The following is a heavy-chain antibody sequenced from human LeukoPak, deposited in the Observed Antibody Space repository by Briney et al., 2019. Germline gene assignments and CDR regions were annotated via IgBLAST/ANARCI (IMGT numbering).Heavy chain of an antibody. CDR2: TYYRSKWNT. CDR3: ARGVFALDY. Sequence: SQTLSLTCVIFGDSVSSNSATWNWIRQSPSRGLEWLGRTYYRSKWNTDFAVTVKSRITIRPDTSKNQIFLQLKSVTPEDTAVYFCARGVFALDYWGQGTLVTVSS. V-gene: IGHV6-1*01. CDR1: GDSVSSNSAT. J-gene: IGHJ4*02. D-gene: IGHD5/OR15-5a*01.